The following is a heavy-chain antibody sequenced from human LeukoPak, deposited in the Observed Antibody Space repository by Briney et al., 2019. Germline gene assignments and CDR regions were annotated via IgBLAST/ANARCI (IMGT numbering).Heavy chain of an antibody. CDR3: ARAYYSDAFDI. D-gene: IGHD3-22*01. V-gene: IGHV4-59*12. Sequence: SGTLSLTCTVSGGSISSYYWSWIRQPPGKGLEWIGYIYYSGSTNYNPSLKSRVTISVDTSKNQFPLKLSSVTAADTAVYYCARAYYSDAFDIWGQGTMVTVSS. CDR1: GGSISSYY. CDR2: IYYSGST. J-gene: IGHJ3*02.